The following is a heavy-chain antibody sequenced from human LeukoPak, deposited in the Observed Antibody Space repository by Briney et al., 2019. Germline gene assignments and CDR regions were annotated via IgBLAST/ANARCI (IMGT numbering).Heavy chain of an antibody. D-gene: IGHD3-16*01. CDR2: TSYSGDGA. CDR1: GFTFSGYG. Sequence: PGVSLRLSCVVSGFTFSGYGLSWVRQTPGKGLEWVSATSYSGDGAYYADSVRGRFTASRDSSTNTYYLQMDSLRAEDTAVYYCAKESEGASPAYWGRGTLVTVSS. CDR3: AKESEGASPAY. J-gene: IGHJ4*02. V-gene: IGHV3-23*01.